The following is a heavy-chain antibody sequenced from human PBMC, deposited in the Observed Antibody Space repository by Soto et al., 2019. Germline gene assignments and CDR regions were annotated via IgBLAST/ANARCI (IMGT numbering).Heavy chain of an antibody. CDR3: ARQGGPVVPAAIDY. CDR1: GGSISRSTNY. J-gene: IGHJ4*02. D-gene: IGHD2-2*01. Sequence: SETLSLTCTVSGGSISRSTNYWGWIRQPPGKGLEWIGSIYFSGSTYYNPSLKSRVTISVDTSKNQFFLRLSSVTAADTAVYYCARQGGPVVPAAIDYWGQGTLVTVSS. CDR2: IYFSGST. V-gene: IGHV4-39*01.